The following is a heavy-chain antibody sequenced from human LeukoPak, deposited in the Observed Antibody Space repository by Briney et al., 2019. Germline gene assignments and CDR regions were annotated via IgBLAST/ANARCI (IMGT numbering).Heavy chain of an antibody. CDR2: IYYSGST. CDR3: AISYYDFWSGEEGGYFDY. CDR1: GGSISSSSYY. D-gene: IGHD3-3*01. J-gene: IGHJ4*02. V-gene: IGHV4-39*01. Sequence: PETLSLTCTVSGGSISSSSYYWGWIRQPPGKGLEWIGSIYYSGSTYYNPSLKSRVTISVDTSKNQFSLKLSSVTAADTAVYYCAISYYDFWSGEEGGYFDYWGQGTLVTVSS.